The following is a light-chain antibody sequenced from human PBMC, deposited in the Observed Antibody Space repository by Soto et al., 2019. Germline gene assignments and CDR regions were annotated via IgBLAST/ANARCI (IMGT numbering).Light chain of an antibody. CDR2: DAS. Sequence: EIVLTQSPATLSLSPGERATLSCRASQNVNSYLAWYQQKPGQAPRLLIYDASNRATGIPARFSGSGSGTDFHLNISSLEPEDFAVYYCQQRSNWPSFGGGTKVEIK. CDR1: QNVNSY. V-gene: IGKV3-11*01. J-gene: IGKJ4*01. CDR3: QQRSNWPS.